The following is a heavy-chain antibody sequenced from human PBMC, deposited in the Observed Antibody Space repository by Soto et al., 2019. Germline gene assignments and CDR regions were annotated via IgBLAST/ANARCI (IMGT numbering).Heavy chain of an antibody. V-gene: IGHV3-48*02. CDR1: GFTFSSYS. D-gene: IGHD6-19*01. J-gene: IGHJ3*02. Sequence: PGGSLRLSCAASGFTFSSYSMNWVRQAPGKGLEWVSYISSSSSTIYYVDSVKGRFTISRDNAKNSLYLQMNSLRDEDTAVYYCARDRLSIEVAGINDGFKIWGQGTMVTVSS. CDR2: ISSSSSTI. CDR3: ARDRLSIEVAGINDGFKI.